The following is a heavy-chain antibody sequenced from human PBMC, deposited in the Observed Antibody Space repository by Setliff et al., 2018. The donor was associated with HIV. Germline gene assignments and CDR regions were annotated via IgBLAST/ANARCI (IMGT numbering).Heavy chain of an antibody. Sequence: GGSLRLSCAASGVTLYNNYMDWVRQAPGKGLEWVGRIRNGNRYSTEYAASVKGRFIISRDDSKNTLFLQMNSLKTEDTAVYYCTTAQWVLVGATPFDYWGQGALVTVSS. V-gene: IGHV3-72*01. CDR2: IRNGNRYST. CDR1: GVTLYNNY. CDR3: TTAQWVLVGATPFDY. J-gene: IGHJ4*02. D-gene: IGHD1-26*01.